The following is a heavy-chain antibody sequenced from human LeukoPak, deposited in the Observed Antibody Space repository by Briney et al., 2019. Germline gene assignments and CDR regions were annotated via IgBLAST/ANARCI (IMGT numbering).Heavy chain of an antibody. D-gene: IGHD3-10*01. J-gene: IGHJ4*02. CDR2: INPSGGST. Sequence: ASVTVSCKASGYTFTSYYMHWVRQAPGQGLEWMGIINPSGGSTSYAQKFQGRVTITADESTSTAYMELSSLRSEDTAVYYCAREPLVRAGWSRWGQGTLVTVSS. V-gene: IGHV1-46*01. CDR1: GYTFTSYY. CDR3: AREPLVRAGWSR.